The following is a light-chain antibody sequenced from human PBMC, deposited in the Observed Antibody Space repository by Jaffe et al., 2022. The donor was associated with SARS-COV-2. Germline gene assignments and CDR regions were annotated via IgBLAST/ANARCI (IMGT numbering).Light chain of an antibody. CDR3: QVWDTTTDHVV. CDR2: YDS. V-gene: IGLV3-21*04. CDR1: NIGNKA. Sequence: SYVLTQPPSVSVAPGKTARITCGGDNIGNKAVHWYQQKPGQAPVLVMSYDSNRPSGIPERFSGSNSGNTATLTISWVEAGDEADYHCQVWDTTTDHVVFGGGTKLTVL. J-gene: IGLJ3*02.